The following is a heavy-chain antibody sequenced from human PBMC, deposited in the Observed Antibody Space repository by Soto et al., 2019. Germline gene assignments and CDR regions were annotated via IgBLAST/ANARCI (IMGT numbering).Heavy chain of an antibody. CDR3: ARTTYGVYVMVEAFDI. J-gene: IGHJ3*02. CDR1: GGSISSGDYF. Sequence: QVQLQESGPGLVKPSQTLSLTCTVSGGSISSGDYFWSWIRQPPGKGLEWIGYIYYSGSTYYNPSLKSRVTISIDTSKNQFSLNLNSVTAADTAVYYCARTTYGVYVMVEAFDIWGQGTMVTVSS. CDR2: IYYSGST. D-gene: IGHD4-17*01. V-gene: IGHV4-30-4*01.